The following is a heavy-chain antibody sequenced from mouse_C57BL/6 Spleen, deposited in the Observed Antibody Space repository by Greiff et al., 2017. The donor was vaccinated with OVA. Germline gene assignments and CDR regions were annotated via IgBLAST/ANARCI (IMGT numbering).Heavy chain of an antibody. V-gene: IGHV1-15*01. J-gene: IGHJ3*01. D-gene: IGHD1-1*02. CDR2: IDPETGGT. CDR1: GYTFTDYE. CDR3: TRDGGTLAWFAD. Sequence: QVQLQQSGAELVRPGASVTLSCKASGYTFTDYEMHWVKQTPVHGLEWIGAIDPETGGTAYNQKFKGKAILNADKSSSTASMELRSLTSEVSSVDYCTRDGGTLAWFADWGQGTLVTVSA.